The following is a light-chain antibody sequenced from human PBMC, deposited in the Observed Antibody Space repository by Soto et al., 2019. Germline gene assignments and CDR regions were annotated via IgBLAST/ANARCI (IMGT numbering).Light chain of an antibody. J-gene: IGKJ1*01. Sequence: EMVLTQSPATLSVSQGGRATLSCRASQSVGSNLAWYQQKPGQAPRLLIYDASSRATGIPDRFSGSGSGTDFTLTISRLEPEDFAVYYCQQYGSSPRTFGQGTKVDIK. CDR2: DAS. V-gene: IGKV3-20*01. CDR3: QQYGSSPRT. CDR1: QSVGSN.